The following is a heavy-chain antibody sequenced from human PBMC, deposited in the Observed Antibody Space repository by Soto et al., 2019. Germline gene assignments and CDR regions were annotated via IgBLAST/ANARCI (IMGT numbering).Heavy chain of an antibody. J-gene: IGHJ4*02. CDR1: GYTFTNYY. Sequence: GASVKVSCKASGYTFTNYYMHWVRQAPGQGLEWMGVIHYSGATPTYAQKFQGRVTMARDTSTSTVYVELSSLTSEDTAVYYCARGGPYLATIECFDYWGQGTLVTVAS. V-gene: IGHV1-46*01. CDR3: ARGGPYLATIECFDY. D-gene: IGHD3-16*01. CDR2: IHYSGATP.